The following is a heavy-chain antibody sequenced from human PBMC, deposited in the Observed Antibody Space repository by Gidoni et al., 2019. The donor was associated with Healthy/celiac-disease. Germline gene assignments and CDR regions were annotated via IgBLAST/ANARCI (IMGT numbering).Heavy chain of an antibody. CDR3: ALDSSGYYYFQAFDY. Sequence: EVQLVESRGGLVKPGGFRRLSCAASGFPFSRYRMNWVLQDPGKGLDWVSSISSSSSYVYYADSVKGRFTISRENAKNSLYLQMNSVRAEDTAGYYCALDSSGYYYFQAFDYWGQGTLVTVSS. J-gene: IGHJ4*02. D-gene: IGHD3-22*01. V-gene: IGHV3-21*01. CDR1: GFPFSRYR. CDR2: ISSSSSYV.